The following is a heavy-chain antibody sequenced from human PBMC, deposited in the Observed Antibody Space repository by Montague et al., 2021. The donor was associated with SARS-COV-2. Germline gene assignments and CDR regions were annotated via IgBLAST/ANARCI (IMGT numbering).Heavy chain of an antibody. V-gene: IGHV3-48*03. D-gene: IGHD3-10*01. CDR1: GFTLTTYE. CDR3: AREGEESLWYGDFRSGFDM. CDR2: ISPSGNTI. J-gene: IGHJ3*02. Sequence: SLRLSCAASGFTLTTYEMHWVRQAPGKGLDWISHISPSGNTIYYADSVKGWFTISRDDARDSVYLYLNSLRAEDTAVYYCAREGEESLWYGDFRSGFDMWGQGTVVSVSS.